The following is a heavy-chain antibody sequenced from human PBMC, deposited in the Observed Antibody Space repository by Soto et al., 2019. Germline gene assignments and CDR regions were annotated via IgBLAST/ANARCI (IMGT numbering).Heavy chain of an antibody. Sequence: SETLSLTCTVSNFSVLTSIYYWAWIRQPPGKGLEWVGTVYYTGTTYYNPSLQSRVTISIDTSKNQFSLNLNSVTAADTAVYYCARNWNLALVPAAYFDSWGQGTRVTVS. CDR3: ARNWNLALVPAAYFDS. CDR1: NFSVLTSIYY. D-gene: IGHD2-2*01. CDR2: VYYTGTT. J-gene: IGHJ4*02. V-gene: IGHV4-39*01.